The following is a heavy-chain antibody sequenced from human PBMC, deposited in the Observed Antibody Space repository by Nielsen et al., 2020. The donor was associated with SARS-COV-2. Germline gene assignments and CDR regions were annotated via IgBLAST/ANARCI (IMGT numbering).Heavy chain of an antibody. Sequence: SVKVSCKASGYTFTSYGISWVRQAPGQGLEWMGWISAYNGNTNYAQKLQGRVTMTTDTSTSTAYMELRSLRSDDTAVYYCVDSSGYADAFDIWGQGTMVTVSS. V-gene: IGHV1-18*01. CDR1: GYTFTSYG. D-gene: IGHD3-22*01. CDR3: VDSSGYADAFDI. J-gene: IGHJ3*02. CDR2: ISAYNGNT.